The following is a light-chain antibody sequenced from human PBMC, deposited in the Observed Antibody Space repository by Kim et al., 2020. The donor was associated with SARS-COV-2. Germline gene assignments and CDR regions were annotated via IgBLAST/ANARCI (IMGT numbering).Light chain of an antibody. CDR2: DAS. J-gene: IGKJ1*01. Sequence: EIVLTQSPAPLSLSPGERATLSCRASESVGNYLAWYQQKLGQAPRLLIYDASNRATGIPARFSGSGSGTDFTLTISSLEPDDFAVYYCQQRSHWWTFGQGTKVDIK. CDR3: QQRSHWWT. V-gene: IGKV3-11*01. CDR1: ESVGNY.